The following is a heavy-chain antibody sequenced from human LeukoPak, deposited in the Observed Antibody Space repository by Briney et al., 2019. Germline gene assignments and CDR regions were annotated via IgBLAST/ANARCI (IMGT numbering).Heavy chain of an antibody. V-gene: IGHV1-2*02. CDR1: GYTFTVYY. D-gene: IGHD2-21*01. CDR3: ARRSGHWEGNFDY. CDR2: INPESGGT. Sequence: ASVKVSCKPSGYTFTVYYIHWGRQGPGQGLEWLGGINPESGGTRYAHNFQDRVTMTRDTSINTVYMDLSGLKSDDTAVYYCARRSGHWEGNFDYWGQGTLVTVSS. J-gene: IGHJ4*02.